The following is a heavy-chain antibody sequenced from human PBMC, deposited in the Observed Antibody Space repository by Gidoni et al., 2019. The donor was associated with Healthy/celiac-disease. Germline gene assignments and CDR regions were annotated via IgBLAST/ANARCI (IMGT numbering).Heavy chain of an antibody. CDR3: ASGYYDSSGYPKTYFDY. J-gene: IGHJ4*02. Sequence: QVQLVQSGAEVKKPGSSVKVSCKASGGTFSSHAISWVRQAPGQGLEWMGGPIPIFGTANYAQKFQGRVTITADKSTSTAYMELSSLRSEDTAVYYCASGYYDSSGYPKTYFDYWGQGTLVTVSS. CDR2: PIPIFGTA. V-gene: IGHV1-69*06. D-gene: IGHD3-22*01. CDR1: GGTFSSHA.